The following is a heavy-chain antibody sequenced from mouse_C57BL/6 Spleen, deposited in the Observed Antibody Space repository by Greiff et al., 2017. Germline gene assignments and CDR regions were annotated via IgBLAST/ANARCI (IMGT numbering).Heavy chain of an antibody. CDR1: GFNIKDDY. Sequence: EVQLQQSGAELVRPGASVKLSCTASGFNIKDDYMHWVKQRPEQGLEWIGWIDPENGDTEYASKFQGKATITAETSSNTAYLQLSSLTSEDTAVYYCTTLYDYDDVPFAYWGQGTLVTVSA. D-gene: IGHD2-4*01. CDR2: IDPENGDT. J-gene: IGHJ3*01. V-gene: IGHV14-4*01. CDR3: TTLYDYDDVPFAY.